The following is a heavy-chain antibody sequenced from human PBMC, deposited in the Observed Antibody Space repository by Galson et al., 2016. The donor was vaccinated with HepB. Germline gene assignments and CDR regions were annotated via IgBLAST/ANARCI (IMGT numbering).Heavy chain of an antibody. V-gene: IGHV1-2*02. J-gene: IGHJ4*02. Sequence: SVKVSCKASGYSFTSYYMHWIRQAPGQGLEWIGWISPKGGDTKYVQKFQGRVTMTTDTSNSTAYMEVRRLRSGDTAVYYSARGHRYSYVESWGQGTLVTVSS. CDR1: GYSFTSYY. CDR2: ISPKGGDT. CDR3: ARGHRYSYVES. D-gene: IGHD5-18*01.